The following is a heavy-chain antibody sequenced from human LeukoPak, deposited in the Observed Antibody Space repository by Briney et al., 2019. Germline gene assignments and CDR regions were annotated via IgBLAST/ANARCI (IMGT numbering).Heavy chain of an antibody. CDR2: IYSGGNT. J-gene: IGHJ4*02. CDR1: GFTFNNYA. V-gene: IGHV3-66*04. Sequence: GGSLRLSCAASGFTFNNYAMSWVRQAPGKGLEWVSVIYSGGNTYYADSVKGRFTISRDNSKNTLYLQMNSLRAEDTAVYYCARLSPYSYGLAPIDYWGQGTLVTVSS. CDR3: ARLSPYSYGLAPIDY. D-gene: IGHD5-18*01.